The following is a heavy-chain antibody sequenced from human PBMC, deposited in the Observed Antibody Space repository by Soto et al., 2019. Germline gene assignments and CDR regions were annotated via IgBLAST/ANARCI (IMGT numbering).Heavy chain of an antibody. CDR2: IFWNDDK. V-gene: IGHV2-5*01. CDR1: GFSLSTSGVG. Sequence: SGPTLVNPTQTLTLTCTFSGFSLSTSGVGVGWIRQPPGKALEWLALIFWNDDKRYSPSLKSRLTITKDTSKNQVVLTMTNMDPVDIATYSCAHRALGTVSDAFDIWGQGTMVTVSS. J-gene: IGHJ3*02. CDR3: AHRALGTVSDAFDI. D-gene: IGHD2-21*02.